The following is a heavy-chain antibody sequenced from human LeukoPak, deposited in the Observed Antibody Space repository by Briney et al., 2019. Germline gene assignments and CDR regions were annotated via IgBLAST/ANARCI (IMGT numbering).Heavy chain of an antibody. J-gene: IGHJ4*02. Sequence: PGGSLRLSCEASGFIFSNYGMHWTRQAPGKGLEWLALIWYDGQTKFYADSVKGRFTISRDNSGNTLFLHMTSLRVEDTAVYYCAREWGRIAVAGGPGYWGQGALVTVSS. V-gene: IGHV3-33*01. CDR1: GFIFSNYG. D-gene: IGHD6-19*01. CDR2: IWYDGQTK. CDR3: AREWGRIAVAGGPGY.